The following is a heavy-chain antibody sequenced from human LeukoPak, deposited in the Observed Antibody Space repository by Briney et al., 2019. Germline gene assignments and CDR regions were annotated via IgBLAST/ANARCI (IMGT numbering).Heavy chain of an antibody. CDR3: ARAPSKYDFWSGYHYYYMDV. CDR2: IIPILGIA. J-gene: IGHJ6*03. D-gene: IGHD3-3*01. Sequence: ASVKVSCKPSGGTFSSYAISWVRQAPGQGLEWMGRIIPILGIANYAQKFQGRVTITADKSTSTAYMELSSLRAEDTAVYYCARAPSKYDFWSGYHYYYMDVWGKGTTVTVSS. CDR1: GGTFSSYA. V-gene: IGHV1-69*04.